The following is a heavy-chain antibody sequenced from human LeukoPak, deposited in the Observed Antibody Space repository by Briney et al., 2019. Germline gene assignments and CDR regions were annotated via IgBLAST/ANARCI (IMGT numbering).Heavy chain of an antibody. CDR3: ARTKDYYDSSGCFDY. CDR1: GFTFSSYW. CDR2: INTDGSST. Sequence: GGSLRLSCAASGFTFSSYWMHWVRQAPGKGLVWVLRINTDGSSTSYADSVKGRFTISRDNAKNTLYLQMNSLRAEDTAVYYCARTKDYYDSSGCFDYWGQGTLVTVSS. V-gene: IGHV3-74*01. J-gene: IGHJ4*02. D-gene: IGHD3-22*01.